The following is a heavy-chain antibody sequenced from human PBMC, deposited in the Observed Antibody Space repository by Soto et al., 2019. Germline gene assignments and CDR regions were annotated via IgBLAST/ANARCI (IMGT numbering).Heavy chain of an antibody. D-gene: IGHD6-6*01. Sequence: LSPTCTVSVASISSYYWSWIRQPALKGLEWIGRIYTSGSTNYNPSLKSRVTMSVDTSKNQFSLKLSSVTAADTAVYYCARGVAARLYYFDYWGQGTLVTVSS. CDR2: IYTSGST. CDR1: VASISSYY. J-gene: IGHJ4*02. CDR3: ARGVAARLYYFDY. V-gene: IGHV4-4*07.